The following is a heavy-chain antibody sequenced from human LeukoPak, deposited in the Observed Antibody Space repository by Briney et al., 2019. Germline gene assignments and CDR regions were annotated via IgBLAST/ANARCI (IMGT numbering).Heavy chain of an antibody. V-gene: IGHV3-11*04. J-gene: IGHJ3*02. CDR3: ATYDSSGYNVGAFDI. Sequence: GGSLRLSCAASGFTFSDYYMSWIRQAPGKGLEWVSYISSSGSTIYYADSVKGRFTISRDNAKNSLYLQMNSLRAEDTAVYYCATYDSSGYNVGAFDIWGQGTMVTVSS. CDR2: ISSSGSTI. D-gene: IGHD3-22*01. CDR1: GFTFSDYY.